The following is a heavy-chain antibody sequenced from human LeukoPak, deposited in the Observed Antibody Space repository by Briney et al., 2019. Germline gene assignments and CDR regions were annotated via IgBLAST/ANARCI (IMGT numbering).Heavy chain of an antibody. CDR2: IYPGDSDT. CDR1: GYGFTSYW. Sequence: GESLKISCKGSGYGFTSYWIGWVRQMRGKGLEWMGIIYPGDSDTRYSPSFQGQVTFSVDASISTAYLQLSGLRASATAMYSCARPAVATGAFDIWGQGTMVTVSS. V-gene: IGHV5-51*01. D-gene: IGHD5-12*01. J-gene: IGHJ3*02. CDR3: ARPAVATGAFDI.